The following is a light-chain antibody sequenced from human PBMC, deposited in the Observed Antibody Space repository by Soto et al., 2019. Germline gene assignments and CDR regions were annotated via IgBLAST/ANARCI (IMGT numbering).Light chain of an antibody. CDR3: LQYNGYPFT. CDR1: QGISIY. J-gene: IGKJ3*01. CDR2: GAS. Sequence: DIQMTQSPSAMSASVGDRVTITCRASQGISIYLAWFQQIPGRVPRRLIYGASTLQTGVPSRFSGSGSGTEFTLTISSLQPEDCATYYCLQYNGYPFTFGPGTKVGIK. V-gene: IGKV1-17*03.